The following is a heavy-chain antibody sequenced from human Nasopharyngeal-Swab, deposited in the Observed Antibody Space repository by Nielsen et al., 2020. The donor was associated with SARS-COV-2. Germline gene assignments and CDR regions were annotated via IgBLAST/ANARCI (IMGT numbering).Heavy chain of an antibody. V-gene: IGHV3-43*02. CDR1: GFTFDDYA. CDR3: AKDIADYYPLPGYFDY. Sequence: GGSLRLSCAASGFTFDDYALPWVRQAPGKGLEWVSLISGDGGSTYYADSVKGRFTISRDNSKNSLYLQMNSLRTEDTALYYCAKDIADYYPLPGYFDYWGQGTLVTVSS. J-gene: IGHJ4*02. CDR2: ISGDGGST. D-gene: IGHD3-10*01.